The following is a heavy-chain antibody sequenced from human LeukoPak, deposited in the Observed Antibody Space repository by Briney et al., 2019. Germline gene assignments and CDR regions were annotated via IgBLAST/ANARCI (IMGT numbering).Heavy chain of an antibody. V-gene: IGHV3-53*01. Sequence: GGSLRLSCAASGFTVSSTYMSWVRKAPGKGLEWVSIIYSGGNTYYAEAVKGRFTISRDNSKNTLYLQMNSLRAEDTAVYYCARDRYCSGGTCRYFDYWGQGTLVTVSS. CDR2: IYSGGNT. CDR1: GFTVSSTY. D-gene: IGHD2-15*01. J-gene: IGHJ4*02. CDR3: ARDRYCSGGTCRYFDY.